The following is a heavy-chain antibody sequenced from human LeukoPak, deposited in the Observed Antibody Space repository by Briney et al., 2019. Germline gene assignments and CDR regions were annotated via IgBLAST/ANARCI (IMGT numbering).Heavy chain of an antibody. CDR1: GGSISSYY. V-gene: IGHV4-59*01. CDR3: ARRAITGGYYYFDY. CDR2: IYYSGTT. J-gene: IGHJ4*02. Sequence: SETLSLTCTVPGGSISSYYWSWIRQPPGKGLEWIGYIYYSGTTNYSPSLKSRVTISVDTSKNQLSLKLRSVTAADTAVYYCARRAITGGYYYFDYWGQGALVTVSS. D-gene: IGHD1-20*01.